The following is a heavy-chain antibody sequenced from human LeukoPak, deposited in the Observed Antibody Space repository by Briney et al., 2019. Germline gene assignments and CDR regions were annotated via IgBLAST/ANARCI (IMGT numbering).Heavy chain of an antibody. D-gene: IGHD5-12*01. CDR1: GYTLTELS. CDR2: FDPEDGET. Sequence: ASVKVSCKVSGYTLTELSMHWVRQAPGKGLEWMGGFDPEDGETIYAQKFQGRVTMTEDTSTDTAYMELSSLRSEDTAVYYCARDAGYSGYDSLDYWGQGTLVTVSS. J-gene: IGHJ4*02. V-gene: IGHV1-24*01. CDR3: ARDAGYSGYDSLDY.